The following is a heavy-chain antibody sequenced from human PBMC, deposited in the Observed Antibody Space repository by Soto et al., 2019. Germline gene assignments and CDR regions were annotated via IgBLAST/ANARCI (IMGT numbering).Heavy chain of an antibody. Sequence: PGESLKISCKGSGYSFTSYWIGWVRQMTGKGLEWMGIIYPGDSDTRYSPSFQGQVTISADKSISTAYLQWSSLKASDTAMYYCARQYYGSGSYLVFDIWGQGTMVTVSS. V-gene: IGHV5-51*01. J-gene: IGHJ3*02. D-gene: IGHD3-10*01. CDR2: IYPGDSDT. CDR3: ARQYYGSGSYLVFDI. CDR1: GYSFTSYW.